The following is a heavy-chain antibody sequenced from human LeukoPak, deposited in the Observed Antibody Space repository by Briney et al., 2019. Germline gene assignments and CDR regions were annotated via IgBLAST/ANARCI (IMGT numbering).Heavy chain of an antibody. CDR1: GFTVCSNY. Sequence: GGSLRLSCAASGFTVCSNYMRWVRQAPGKGLEWVSVIYSGGSTYYADSVKGRFTISRHNSKNTLYLQMHSLRAEDTAVYYCARDSSNRGFDYWGQGTLVTVSS. J-gene: IGHJ4*02. CDR2: IYSGGST. D-gene: IGHD1-14*01. V-gene: IGHV3-53*04. CDR3: ARDSSNRGFDY.